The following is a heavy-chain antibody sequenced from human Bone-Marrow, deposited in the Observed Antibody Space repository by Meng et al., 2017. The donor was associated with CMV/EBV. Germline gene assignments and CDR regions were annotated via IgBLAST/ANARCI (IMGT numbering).Heavy chain of an antibody. CDR3: ARDGFVVGADYFDY. V-gene: IGHV3-11*04. Sequence: GESLKISCVASGFTFSDDYRSWIRQAPGKGLEWTSYIRSSGNIIYYADSVKGRFTISRDNAKNSLDLQMNSLRAEDTAVYYCARDGFVVGADYFDYWGQGTMVTVSS. D-gene: IGHD1-26*01. CDR1: GFTFSDDY. CDR2: IRSSGNII. J-gene: IGHJ4*02.